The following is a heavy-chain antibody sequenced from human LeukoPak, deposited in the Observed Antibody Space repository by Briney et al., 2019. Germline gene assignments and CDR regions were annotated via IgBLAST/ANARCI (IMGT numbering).Heavy chain of an antibody. V-gene: IGHV3-9*01. D-gene: IGHD3-10*01. Sequence: GGSLRLSCAASGFIFDDYAMYWVRQAPGKGLEWVSGITRKSGIIGYADSVKGRFIISRDSVNNSLYLQMNSLRPEDTAFYYCAKDMGGPGSYSNLFDSWGQGTLVTVSS. CDR3: AKDMGGPGSYSNLFDS. CDR1: GFIFDDYA. CDR2: ITRKSGII. J-gene: IGHJ4*02.